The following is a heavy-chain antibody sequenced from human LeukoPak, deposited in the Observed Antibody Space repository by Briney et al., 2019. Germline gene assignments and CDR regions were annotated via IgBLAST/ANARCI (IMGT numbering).Heavy chain of an antibody. CDR2: ISSDGSST. D-gene: IGHD5-18*01. V-gene: IGHV3-74*01. CDR3: ARRGYSYGPFDY. Sequence: PGGSLRLSCAASGFTFSSYWMHWVRQAPGKGLVWVSRISSDGSSTSYADSVKGRFTISRDNAKNTLYLQMNSLRAEDTAVYYCARRGYSYGPFDYWGQGTLVTVSS. CDR1: GFTFSSYW. J-gene: IGHJ4*02.